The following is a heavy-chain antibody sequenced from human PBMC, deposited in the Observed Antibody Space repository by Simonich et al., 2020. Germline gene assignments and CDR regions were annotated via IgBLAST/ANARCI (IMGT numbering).Heavy chain of an antibody. CDR1: GGSISSSSYY. CDR3: ARHAGFAFDI. J-gene: IGHJ3*02. D-gene: IGHD6-13*01. Sequence: QLQLQESGPGLVKPSETLSLTCTVSGGSISSSSYYWGWIRQPPGKGLEWIGSFYYSGSTYNNPSLKRRVTISVDTSKNQFSLKLSSVTAADTAVYYCARHAGFAFDIWGQGTMVTVSS. V-gene: IGHV4-39*01. CDR2: FYYSGST.